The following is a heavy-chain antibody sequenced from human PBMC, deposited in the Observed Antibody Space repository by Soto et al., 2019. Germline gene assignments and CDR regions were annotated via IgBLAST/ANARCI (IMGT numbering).Heavy chain of an antibody. CDR1: GGSISSYY. CDR3: ARSDGRY. V-gene: IGHV4-59*01. Sequence: QVQLQESGPGLVKPSETLSLTCTVSGGSISSYYWSWIRQPPGKGLEWIGCIYYSGSTNYNPSLKSRVTISVDTSKNQFSLKLSSVTAADTAVYYCARSDGRYWGQGTLVTVSS. CDR2: IYYSGST. J-gene: IGHJ4*02.